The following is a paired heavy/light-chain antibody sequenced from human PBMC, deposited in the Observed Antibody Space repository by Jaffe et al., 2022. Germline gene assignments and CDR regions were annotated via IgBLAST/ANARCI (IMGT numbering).Heavy chain of an antibody. CDR2: INPSSGST. J-gene: IGHJ4*02. D-gene: IGHD2-15*01. CDR1: GYTLISYY. CDR3: AREGGYCSGGGCFDF. Sequence: QVQLVQSGAEVKKPGASVKVSCKASGYTLISYYLHWVRQAPGQGLEWMGIINPSSGSTTYTQNFQGRVTMTSDTSTSTVYMELSSLRSEDTAVYYCAREGGYCSGGGCFDFWGQGTLVTVSS. V-gene: IGHV1-46*03.
Light chain of an antibody. J-gene: IGLJ2*01. CDR3: CSYAGSSTLV. CDR1: SSDVGSYKF. Sequence: QSALTQPASVSGSPGQSITISCTGTSSDVGSYKFVSWYQEHPGKAPKLMIYEVSKRPSGVSNRFSGSKSGNTASLTISGLQAEDEADYYCCSYAGSSTLVFGGGTKVTVL. CDR2: EVS. V-gene: IGLV2-23*02.